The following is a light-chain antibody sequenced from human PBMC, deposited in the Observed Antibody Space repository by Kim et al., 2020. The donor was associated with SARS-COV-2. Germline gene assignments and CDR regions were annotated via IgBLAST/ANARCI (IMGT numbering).Light chain of an antibody. V-gene: IGLV1-44*01. CDR2: SND. CDR1: SPNIGSNA. J-gene: IGLJ3*02. Sequence: GQRVTNSCSGSSPNIGSNAVSWYQQLPGPAPKLVVYSNDQRPSGVPDRFSGSRSGTSASLAISGLQSEDEADYYCAAWDDSLYGRRFGGGTKVTVL. CDR3: AAWDDSLYGRR.